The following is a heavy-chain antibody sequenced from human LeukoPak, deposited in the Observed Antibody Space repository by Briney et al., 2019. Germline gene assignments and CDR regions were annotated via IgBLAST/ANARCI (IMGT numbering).Heavy chain of an antibody. Sequence: GESLKISCKGSGYSFTSYWIGWVRQMPGKGLEWMGIINPEDSDTTYSPSFQGQVTISADESISTAYLQWSSLKASDTAMYYCARNYGDYGSNYFDYWGQGTLVTVSS. CDR2: INPEDSDT. CDR1: GYSFTSYW. CDR3: ARNYGDYGSNYFDY. D-gene: IGHD4-17*01. V-gene: IGHV5-51*01. J-gene: IGHJ4*02.